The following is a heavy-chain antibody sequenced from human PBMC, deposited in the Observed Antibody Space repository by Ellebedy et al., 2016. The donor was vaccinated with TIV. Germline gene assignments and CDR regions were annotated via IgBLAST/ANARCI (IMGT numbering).Heavy chain of an antibody. CDR3: ARDLRYYDSSGHINYYYYYGMDV. CDR2: INPNSGGT. Sequence: ASVKVSCKASGYTFTGYYMHWVRQAPGQGLEWVGWINPNSGGTNYAQKFQGWVTMTRDTSISTAYMELSRLRSDDTAVYYCARDLRYYDSSGHINYYYYYGMDVWGQGTTVTVSS. J-gene: IGHJ6*02. V-gene: IGHV1-2*04. CDR1: GYTFTGYY. D-gene: IGHD3-22*01.